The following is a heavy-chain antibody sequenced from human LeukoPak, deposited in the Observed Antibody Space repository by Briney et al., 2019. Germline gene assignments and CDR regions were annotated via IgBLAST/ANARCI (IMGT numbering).Heavy chain of an antibody. CDR1: GYTFTGYY. J-gene: IGHJ4*02. CDR2: INPNSGGT. V-gene: IGHV1-2*02. CDR3: ARGSSSAPGEIDY. D-gene: IGHD7-27*01. Sequence: ASVKVSCKASGYTFTGYYMHWVRQAPGQGLEWMGWINPNSGGTNYAQKFQGRVTMTRDTSISTAYMELSRLRSDDTAVYYCARGSSSAPGEIDYWGQGTLVTVSS.